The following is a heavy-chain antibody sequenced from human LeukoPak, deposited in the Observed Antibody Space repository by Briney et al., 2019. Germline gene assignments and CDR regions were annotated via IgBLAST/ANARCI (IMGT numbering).Heavy chain of an antibody. J-gene: IGHJ6*02. V-gene: IGHV5-51*01. CDR2: IYPRDADT. CDR1: GYSCTSYC. Sequence: GESLKISWYGPGYSCTSYCIGWVRQLPGTGLGWRGIIYPRDADTRYNPSFQGQVTISADKSISTAYLQWISLKASDTAMYYCARRPDYYYYGMDVWGQGTTVTVSS. CDR3: ARRPDYYYYGMDV. D-gene: IGHD1-14*01.